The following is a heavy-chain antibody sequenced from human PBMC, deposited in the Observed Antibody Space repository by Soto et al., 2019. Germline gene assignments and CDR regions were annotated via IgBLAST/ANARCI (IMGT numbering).Heavy chain of an antibody. CDR2: INAGNGNT. CDR3: ARDRSSSWYSHYYGMDV. Sequence: GASVKVSCKASGYTFTSYAMHWVRQAPGQRLEWMGWINAGNGNTKYSQKFQGRVTITRDTSASTAYMELSSLRSEDTAVYYCARDRSSSWYSHYYGMDVWGQGTTVTVSS. J-gene: IGHJ6*02. CDR1: GYTFTSYA. D-gene: IGHD6-13*01. V-gene: IGHV1-3*01.